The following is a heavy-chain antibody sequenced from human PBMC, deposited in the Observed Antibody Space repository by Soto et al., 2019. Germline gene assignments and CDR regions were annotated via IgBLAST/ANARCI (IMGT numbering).Heavy chain of an antibody. CDR3: ARAPDTYCSMTSCYRAFDI. V-gene: IGHV3-7*05. J-gene: IGHJ3*02. CDR2: ITQDGSEK. D-gene: IGHD2-2*01. CDR1: GFTFSSYW. Sequence: EVQLVESGGGLVQPGGSLRLSCAASGFTFSSYWMSWVRQAPGKGLEWVANITQDGSEKYYVDSVKGRFTISRDNAKNSRNLQMNSLRAEDTAVYYCARAPDTYCSMTSCYRAFDIWGQGTMVTVSS.